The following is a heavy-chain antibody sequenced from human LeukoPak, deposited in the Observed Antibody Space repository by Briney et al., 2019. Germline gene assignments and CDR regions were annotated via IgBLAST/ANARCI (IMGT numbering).Heavy chain of an antibody. CDR1: GGSFSGYY. CDR3: ASWRSVAGVFDY. CDR2: INHSGST. D-gene: IGHD6-19*01. V-gene: IGHV4-34*01. J-gene: IGHJ4*02. Sequence: SETLSLTCAVYGGSFSGYYWNWIRQPPGKGLEWIGEINHSGSTNYNPSLKSRVTISIDTSKNQFSLKLSSVTAADTAVYYCASWRSVAGVFDYWGQGTLVTVSS.